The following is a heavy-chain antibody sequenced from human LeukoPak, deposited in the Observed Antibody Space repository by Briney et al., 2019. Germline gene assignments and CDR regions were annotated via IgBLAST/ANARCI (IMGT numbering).Heavy chain of an antibody. D-gene: IGHD4-17*01. CDR2: INSDGSST. Sequence: GGSLRLSCAASGFTFSSYWMHWVRQAPGKGLVWVSRINSDGSSTSYADSVKGRFTISRDNAKNTLYLQMNSLRAEDTAVYYCAREIGYGDLGGDAFDIWGQGTMVTVSS. J-gene: IGHJ3*02. CDR3: AREIGYGDLGGDAFDI. CDR1: GFTFSSYW. V-gene: IGHV3-74*01.